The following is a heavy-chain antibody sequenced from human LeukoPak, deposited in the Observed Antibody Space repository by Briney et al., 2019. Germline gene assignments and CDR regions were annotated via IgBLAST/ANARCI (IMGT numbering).Heavy chain of an antibody. Sequence: ASVKVSCKASGYTFTGYYMHWVRQAPGQGLEWMGWINPNSGGTNYAQKFQGRVTMTRDTSISTAYMELSRLRSDDTAVYYCARPKYSSSSPADYWGQGTLVTVSS. CDR2: INPNSGGT. CDR3: ARPKYSSSSPADY. J-gene: IGHJ4*02. V-gene: IGHV1-2*02. D-gene: IGHD6-13*01. CDR1: GYTFTGYY.